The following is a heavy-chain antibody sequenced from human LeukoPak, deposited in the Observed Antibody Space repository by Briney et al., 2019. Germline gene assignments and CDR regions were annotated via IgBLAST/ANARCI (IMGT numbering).Heavy chain of an antibody. V-gene: IGHV1-69*01. J-gene: IGHJ4*02. CDR2: IIPIFGTA. D-gene: IGHD6-19*01. Sequence: SVKVSCKASGGTFSSYAISWVRQAPGQGLEWMGGIIPIFGTANYAQKFQGRVAITADESTSTAYMELSSLRSEDTAVYYCAVTPGIAVAGTDPLFDYWGQGTLVTVSS. CDR1: GGTFSSYA. CDR3: AVTPGIAVAGTDPLFDY.